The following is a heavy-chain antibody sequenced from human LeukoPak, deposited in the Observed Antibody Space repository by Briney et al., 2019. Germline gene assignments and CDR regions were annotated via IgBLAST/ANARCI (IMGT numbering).Heavy chain of an antibody. V-gene: IGHV3-66*02. Sequence: PGGSLRLSCAASGFTVSSNYMSWVRQAPGKGLEWASVIYSGGSTYYADSVKGRFTISRDNSKNTLYLQMNSLRAEDTAVYYCARDRIAVAGSVWGQGTLVTVSS. J-gene: IGHJ4*02. CDR3: ARDRIAVAGSV. D-gene: IGHD6-19*01. CDR2: IYSGGST. CDR1: GFTVSSNY.